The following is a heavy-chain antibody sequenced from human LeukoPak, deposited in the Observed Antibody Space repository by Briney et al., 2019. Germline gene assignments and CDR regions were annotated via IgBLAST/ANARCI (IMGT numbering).Heavy chain of an antibody. D-gene: IGHD6-13*01. Sequence: GGSLRLSCAASGFTFNSYSMNWVRQAPGKGLEWVSSISSSSTYIYYADSVKGRFTISRDNAKNSLYLQMNSLRAEDTAVYYCARDSSSWYLSFSIGYWGQGTLVTVSS. CDR2: ISSSSTYI. J-gene: IGHJ4*02. V-gene: IGHV3-21*01. CDR3: ARDSSSWYLSFSIGY. CDR1: GFTFNSYS.